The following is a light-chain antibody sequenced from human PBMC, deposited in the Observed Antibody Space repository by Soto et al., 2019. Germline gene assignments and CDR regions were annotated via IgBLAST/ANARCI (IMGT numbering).Light chain of an antibody. V-gene: IGKV1-39*01. CDR2: DAS. CDR3: QQGHTLPWT. Sequence: DIQMTQSPSSLSASVGDRVTMTCRASQGISSYLNWYQLKPGKAPQLLIYDASNLQSGVPSRFSGSGSGTDFTLTISSLQPEDFASYDCQQGHTLPWTFGQGTKVEIK. CDR1: QGISSY. J-gene: IGKJ1*01.